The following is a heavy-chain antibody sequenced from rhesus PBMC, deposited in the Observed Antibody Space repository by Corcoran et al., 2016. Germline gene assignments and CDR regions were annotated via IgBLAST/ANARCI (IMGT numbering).Heavy chain of an antibody. Sequence: QVQLQESGPGLVKPSETLSLTCAVSGYSISSNYWSWIRQPPGKGLEWIGYLYGSSGSTYYNPSLKSRVTSSTDTSKNQFSLKLSAVTAADTAVYYCARAPAGYSYGHYGLDSWGQGVVVTVSS. V-gene: IGHV4-147*01. CDR3: ARAPAGYSYGHYGLDS. CDR2: LYGSSGST. D-gene: IGHD5-36*01. CDR1: GYSISSNY. J-gene: IGHJ6*01.